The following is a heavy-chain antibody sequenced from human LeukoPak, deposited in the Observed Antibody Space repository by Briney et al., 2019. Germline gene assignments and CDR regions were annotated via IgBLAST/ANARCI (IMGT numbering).Heavy chain of an antibody. Sequence: PWASVEVSCKASGYTFTSYYMHWVRQAPGQGLEWMGIINPSGGSTSYAQKFQGRVTMTRDTSTSTVYMELSSLRSEDTAVYYCARNNYYGSGSYYKGHDDAFDIWGQGTMVTVSS. CDR2: INPSGGST. J-gene: IGHJ3*02. D-gene: IGHD3-10*01. CDR1: GYTFTSYY. CDR3: ARNNYYGSGSYYKGHDDAFDI. V-gene: IGHV1-46*01.